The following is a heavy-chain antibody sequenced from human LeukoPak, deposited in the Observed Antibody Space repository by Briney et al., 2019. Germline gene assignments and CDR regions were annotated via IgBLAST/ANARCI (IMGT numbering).Heavy chain of an antibody. CDR3: TTVAS. V-gene: IGHV3-15*01. CDR1: GFTFSSAW. CDR2: IKSKSDGGTT. J-gene: IGHJ4*02. Sequence: GGSLRLSCAASGFTFSSAWMSWVRQASGTGLEWVGRIKSKSDGGTTDYAAPVRGRFTISRDDSKGTVYLQMDSLKIEDTAVYYCTTVASWGQGTLVTVSS.